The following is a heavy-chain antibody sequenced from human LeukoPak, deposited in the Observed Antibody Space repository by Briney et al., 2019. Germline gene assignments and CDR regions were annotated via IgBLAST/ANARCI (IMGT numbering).Heavy chain of an antibody. CDR3: ARRGGGGGIPLDY. D-gene: IGHD4-23*01. CDR1: GAFISSYY. CDR2: IYYGGTT. V-gene: IGHV4-59*08. Sequence: PSETLSLTCTVSGAFISSYYWAWIRQSPGKGLEWIGYIYYGGTTNYNPSLKSRLSISVDTSKNQFSLNLRSVTAADTAVYYCARRGGGGGIPLDYWGQGTLVTVSS. J-gene: IGHJ4*02.